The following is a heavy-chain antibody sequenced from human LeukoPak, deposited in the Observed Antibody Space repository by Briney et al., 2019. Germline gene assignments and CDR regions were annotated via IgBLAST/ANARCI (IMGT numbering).Heavy chain of an antibody. CDR1: GFSFTNYA. Sequence: GGSLRLSCVASGFSFTNYAMSWVRQAPARGPKWLSSMKGGGETFYADSVKGRFTLSRDISRNTVYLQLNNLRVEDTATYYCARASGISTADAFCWGQGTQVTVSS. CDR3: ARASGISTADAFC. CDR2: MKGGGET. V-gene: IGHV3-23*01. J-gene: IGHJ4*02. D-gene: IGHD1-26*01.